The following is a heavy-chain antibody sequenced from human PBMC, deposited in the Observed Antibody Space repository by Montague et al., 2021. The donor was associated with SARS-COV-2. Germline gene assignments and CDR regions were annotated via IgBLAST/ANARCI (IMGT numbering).Heavy chain of an antibody. CDR2: VSDSGS. CDR1: GGSNSRYY. Sequence: ESLSLTCTVSGGSNSRYYWSWIRQPPGKGLEWIGYVSDSGSDYNPSLKSRVSISVDTSKKLLSLSLSSVTAADTAIYYCARHRKDYDILTGYSTSFYYDMDVWGQGTTVTVSS. CDR3: ARHRKDYDILTGYSTSFYYDMDV. J-gene: IGHJ6*02. V-gene: IGHV4-59*08. D-gene: IGHD3-9*01.